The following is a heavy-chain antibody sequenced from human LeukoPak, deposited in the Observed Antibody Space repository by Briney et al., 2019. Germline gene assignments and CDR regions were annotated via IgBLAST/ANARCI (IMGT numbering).Heavy chain of an antibody. Sequence: PGGSLRLSCAASGFTFSSYAMSWVRQAPGKGLEWVSAISGSGGSTYYADSVKGRFTISRDNSKNTLYLQMNSLRAEDTAVYYCAKARSSSGWPRGAFDIWGQGTMVTVSS. D-gene: IGHD6-19*01. CDR1: GFTFSSYA. V-gene: IGHV3-23*01. CDR3: AKARSSSGWPRGAFDI. CDR2: ISGSGGST. J-gene: IGHJ3*02.